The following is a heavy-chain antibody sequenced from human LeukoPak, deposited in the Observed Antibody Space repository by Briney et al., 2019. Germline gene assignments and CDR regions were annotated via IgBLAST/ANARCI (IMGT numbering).Heavy chain of an antibody. CDR1: GFTFRTFT. CDR2: INSASNFI. V-gene: IGHV3-21*01. J-gene: IGHJ4*02. D-gene: IGHD3-22*01. CDR3: ARDSPYYFDSSGDYVSDY. Sequence: VGSLRLSCAASGFTFRTFTKHWVRQAPGKGLEWLSSINSASNFIYYADSVKGRFTISRDNAKNSPYLQMSSLKFEDTAVYYCARDSPYYFDSSGDYVSDYWGQGALVTVSS.